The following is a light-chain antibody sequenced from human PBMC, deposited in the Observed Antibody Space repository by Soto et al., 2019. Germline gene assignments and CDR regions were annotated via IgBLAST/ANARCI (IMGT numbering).Light chain of an antibody. J-gene: IGKJ5*01. CDR2: KAS. CDR1: QTISSW. Sequence: DIQMTQSPSTLSGSVGDRVTITCRASQTISSWLAWYQQKPGKAPKLLIYKASTLKSGVPSRFSGSGSGTEFTLTISRLQPDDFATYYCQQYNSYPITFGQGTRLQIK. V-gene: IGKV1-5*03. CDR3: QQYNSYPIT.